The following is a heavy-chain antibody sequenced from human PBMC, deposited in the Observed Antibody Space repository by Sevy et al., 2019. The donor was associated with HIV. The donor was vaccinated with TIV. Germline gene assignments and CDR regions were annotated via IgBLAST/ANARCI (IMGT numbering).Heavy chain of an antibody. D-gene: IGHD2-15*01. CDR3: ARDPHPTNCPLDY. J-gene: IGHJ4*02. CDR1: GFTFSSYW. CDR2: IKQDGSEK. V-gene: IGHV3-7*01. Sequence: GGSLRLSCAASGFTFSSYWMSWVRQAPGKGLEWVANIKQDGSEKYYVDSVKGRFTISRDNAKNSLYLQMNSLRAEDTAVYYCARDPHPTNCPLDYWGQGTLVTVSS.